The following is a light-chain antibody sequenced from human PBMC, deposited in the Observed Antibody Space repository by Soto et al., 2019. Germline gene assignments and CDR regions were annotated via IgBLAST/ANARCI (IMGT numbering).Light chain of an antibody. Sequence: DRVTITCRASQSISSYLNWYQQKPGKAPKLLIYAASSLQSGVPSRFSGSGSGTDFTLTFSSLQPEDFATYYCQQSYSTPLTFGGGTKVDIK. CDR2: AAS. J-gene: IGKJ4*01. CDR1: QSISSY. V-gene: IGKV1-39*01. CDR3: QQSYSTPLT.